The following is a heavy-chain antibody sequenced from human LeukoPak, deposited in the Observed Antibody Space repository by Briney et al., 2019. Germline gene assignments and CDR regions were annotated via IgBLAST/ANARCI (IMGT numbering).Heavy chain of an antibody. D-gene: IGHD6-13*01. J-gene: IGHJ4*02. V-gene: IGHV3-33*01. CDR3: ARETGSTWNAPIDY. CDR1: GFTFRNFG. CDR2: IYYDGGNK. Sequence: GRSLRLSCAASGFTFRNFGMHWVRQPPGKGLEWVAIIYYDGGNKYYAESVRGRFTISRDNSKFTVNLQMDSLRVEDTAIYYCARETGSTWNAPIDYWGQGILVTVSS.